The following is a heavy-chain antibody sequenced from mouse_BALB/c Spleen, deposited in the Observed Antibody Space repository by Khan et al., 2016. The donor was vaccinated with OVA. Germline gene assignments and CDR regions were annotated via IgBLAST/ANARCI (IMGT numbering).Heavy chain of an antibody. V-gene: IGHV5-9-1*01. CDR3: ARRGIYRYDERENYFDD. D-gene: IGHD2-14*01. J-gene: IGHJ2*01. Sequence: EVKLVESGGGLVKPGGSLKLSCAASGFTFSSYAMSWVRQTPEKRLEWVATISSGGIYTYYPDSVKGRFTISRDNAKNTLCLQMSSLRSEDTAMYYCARRGIYRYDERENYFDDWGQGTTLTVSS. CDR1: GFTFSSYA. CDR2: ISSGGIYT.